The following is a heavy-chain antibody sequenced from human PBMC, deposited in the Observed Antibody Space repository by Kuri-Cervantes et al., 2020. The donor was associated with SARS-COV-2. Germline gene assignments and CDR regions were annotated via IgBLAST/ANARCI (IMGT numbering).Heavy chain of an antibody. J-gene: IGHJ4*02. Sequence: GGSLRLSCEASGFSFSSFPMHWVRHAPGKGLEWVAVISYDGSNKYYADSVKGRFTISRDNSKNTLYLQMNSLSAEDTAVYYCAREARDYYDTSGYLDYWGQGFLVTVSS. D-gene: IGHD3-22*01. CDR2: ISYDGSNK. V-gene: IGHV3-30*14. CDR1: GFSFSSFP. CDR3: AREARDYYDTSGYLDY.